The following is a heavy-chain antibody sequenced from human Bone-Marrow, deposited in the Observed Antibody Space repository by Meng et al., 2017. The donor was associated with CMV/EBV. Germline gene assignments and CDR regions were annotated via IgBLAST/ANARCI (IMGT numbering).Heavy chain of an antibody. D-gene: IGHD3-10*01. Sequence: ASVKVSCKTSGYTFTAYCIHWVRQAPGQGLEWMGWINPNSGGTNYAQKFQGRVTMTRDTSISTAYMELSRLRSDDTAVYYCARGDLTMVRGVTDYWGQGTLVTVSS. V-gene: IGHV1-2*02. CDR1: GYTFTAYC. J-gene: IGHJ4*02. CDR3: ARGDLTMVRGVTDY. CDR2: INPNSGGT.